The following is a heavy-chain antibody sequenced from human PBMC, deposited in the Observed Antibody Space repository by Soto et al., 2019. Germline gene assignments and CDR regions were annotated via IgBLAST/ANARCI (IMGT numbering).Heavy chain of an antibody. J-gene: IGHJ6*02. D-gene: IGHD3-3*01. CDR3: ARCHMYDDYWSGYSPYGMDV. CDR1: GGSFSGYN. V-gene: IGHV4-34*01. CDR2: INHSGST. Sequence: SETLSLTCAVYGGSFSGYNWSWIRQPPGKGLEWIGEINHSGSTNYNPSLKSRVTISVDTSKNQFPLKLSSVTAADAAVYYWARCHMYDDYWSGYSPYGMDVWGQGTTVTVSS.